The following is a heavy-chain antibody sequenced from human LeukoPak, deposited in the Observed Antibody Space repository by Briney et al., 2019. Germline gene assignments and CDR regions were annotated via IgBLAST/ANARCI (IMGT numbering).Heavy chain of an antibody. CDR2: INPNSGGT. D-gene: IGHD1-1*01. CDR3: ARDRTTGDDAFDI. Sequence: ASVKVSCKASGYTFTGYYMHWVRQAPGQGLEWMGWINPNSGGTNYAQKFQGRVTMTRDTSISTAYMELSRLRSDDTAVYYCARDRTTGDDAFDIWGQGTMVTVSS. J-gene: IGHJ3*02. V-gene: IGHV1-2*02. CDR1: GYTFTGYY.